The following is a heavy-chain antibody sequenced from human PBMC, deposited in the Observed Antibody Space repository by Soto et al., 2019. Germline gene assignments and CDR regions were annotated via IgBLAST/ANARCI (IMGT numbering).Heavy chain of an antibody. CDR3: ARGSITGYYFFDY. Sequence: ASVKVSCKASGYTFFNYYIHWVRQAPGQGLEWVGIVNPESGSTTYTQKFRDRVTMTRDTSTSIVYVELSNLRSDDTAVYWCARGSITGYYFFDYWG. CDR2: VNPESGST. V-gene: IGHV1-46*01. D-gene: IGHD3-9*01. CDR1: GYTFFNYY. J-gene: IGHJ4*01.